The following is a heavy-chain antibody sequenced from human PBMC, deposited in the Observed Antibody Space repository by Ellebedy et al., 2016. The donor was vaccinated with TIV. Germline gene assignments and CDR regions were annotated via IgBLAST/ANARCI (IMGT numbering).Heavy chain of an antibody. Sequence: SETLSLTCTVSGGSISSSSYYWGWIRQPPGKGLEWIGSIYYSGSTYYNPSLKSRVTISVDTSKNQFSLKLSSVTAADTAVYYCAKDTTHSSSSSYWGQGTLVTVSS. D-gene: IGHD6-6*01. J-gene: IGHJ4*02. CDR1: GGSISSSSYY. CDR2: IYYSGST. CDR3: AKDTTHSSSSSY. V-gene: IGHV4-39*07.